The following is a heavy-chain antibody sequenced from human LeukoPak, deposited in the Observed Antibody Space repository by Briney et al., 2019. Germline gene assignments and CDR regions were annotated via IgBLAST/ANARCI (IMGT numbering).Heavy chain of an antibody. D-gene: IGHD4-17*01. CDR2: ISSSGSTI. CDR1: GFTFSSYE. V-gene: IGHV3-48*03. Sequence: GSLRLSYAASGFTFSSYERNWVRQAPGKGLGWVSYISSSGSTIYYADSVKGRFTISRDNAKNSLYLQMNSLRAEDTAVYYCAREMTTVTTYFDYWGQGTLVTVSS. J-gene: IGHJ4*02. CDR3: AREMTTVTTYFDY.